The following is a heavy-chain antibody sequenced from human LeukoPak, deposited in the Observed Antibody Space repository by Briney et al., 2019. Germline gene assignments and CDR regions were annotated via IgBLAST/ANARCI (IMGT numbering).Heavy chain of an antibody. CDR2: ISAYNGNT. Sequence: ASVKVSCKASGYTFTSYGITWVRQAPGQGLEWLGWISAYNGNTNYAQNLQGRVTMTTDTSTSTAYMELRSLRSDDTAVYYCARRGGKNYGDYVLYYDYMDVWGKGTTVTVSS. J-gene: IGHJ6*03. CDR3: ARRGGKNYGDYVLYYDYMDV. CDR1: GYTFTSYG. V-gene: IGHV1-18*01. D-gene: IGHD4-17*01.